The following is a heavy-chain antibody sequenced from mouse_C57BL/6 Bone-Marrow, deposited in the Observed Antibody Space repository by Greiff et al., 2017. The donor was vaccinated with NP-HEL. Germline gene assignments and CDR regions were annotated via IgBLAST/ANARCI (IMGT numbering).Heavy chain of an antibody. D-gene: IGHD1-1*01. V-gene: IGHV1-82*01. CDR2: IYPGDGDT. CDR1: GYAFSSSW. Sequence: QVQLQQSGPELVKPGASVKISCKASGYAFSSSWMNWVKQRPGKGLEWIGRIYPGDGDTNYNGKFKGKATLTADTSSSTAYMQLSSLTSEDSAVYFCARSGSTLDVWGTGTTVTVSS. J-gene: IGHJ1*03. CDR3: ARSGSTLDV.